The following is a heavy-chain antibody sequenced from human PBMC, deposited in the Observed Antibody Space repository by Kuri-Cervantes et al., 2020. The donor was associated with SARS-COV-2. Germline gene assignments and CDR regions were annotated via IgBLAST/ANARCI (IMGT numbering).Heavy chain of an antibody. D-gene: IGHD2-2*01. V-gene: IGHV4-39*07. J-gene: IGHJ4*02. CDR3: ALVVPAATLDY. CDR1: GGSISSSSYY. CDR2: IYYSGST. Sequence: SETLSLTCTVSGGSISSSSYYWGWIRQPPGKGLEWIGSIYYSGSTYYNPSLKSRVTISVDTSKNQFSLKLSSVTAADTAVYYCALVVPAATLDYWGQGTLVTVSS.